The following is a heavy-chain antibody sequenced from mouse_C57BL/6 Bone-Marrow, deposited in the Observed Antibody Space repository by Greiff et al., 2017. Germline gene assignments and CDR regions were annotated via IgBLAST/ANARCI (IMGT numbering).Heavy chain of an antibody. Sequence: QVQLQQPGAELVKPGASVKLSCKASGYTFTSYWMHWVKQRPGQGLEWIGMIHPNSGSTNYNEKFKSKATLTVDKSSSTAYMQLSSLTSEDSAVYYCARGNDYGSTFYAMDYWGQGTSVTVSS. CDR2: IHPNSGST. CDR3: ARGNDYGSTFYAMDY. J-gene: IGHJ4*01. V-gene: IGHV1-64*01. CDR1: GYTFTSYW. D-gene: IGHD1-1*01.